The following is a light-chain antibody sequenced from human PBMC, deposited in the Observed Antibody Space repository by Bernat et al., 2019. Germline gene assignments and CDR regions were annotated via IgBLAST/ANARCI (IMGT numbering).Light chain of an antibody. V-gene: IGLV6-57*04. CDR3: QSFHSSNWV. CDR1: SGSIANNY. CDR2: ENK. Sequence: FMLTQPHSVSGSPGKTVTISCTRSSGSIANNYVQWYQQRPGSAPAMMIYENKQRPSGVPGRFSGSIDTSSNSASLTISGLKTEDEADYYCQSFHSSNWVFGGGTKVTVL. J-gene: IGLJ3*02.